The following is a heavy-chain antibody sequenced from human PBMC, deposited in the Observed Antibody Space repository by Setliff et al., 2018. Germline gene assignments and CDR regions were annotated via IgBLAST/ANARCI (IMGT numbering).Heavy chain of an antibody. V-gene: IGHV3-7*01. D-gene: IGHD3-16*01. Sequence: GESLKISCAASGFTFSSYWMSWVRQAPGKGLEWVANIKQDGSEKYYVVSVKGRFSISRDNAKNSLYLQMNSLRAEDTAVYYCARDGGEYWGQGTLVTVSS. CDR3: ARDGGEY. CDR1: GFTFSSYW. J-gene: IGHJ4*02. CDR2: IKQDGSEK.